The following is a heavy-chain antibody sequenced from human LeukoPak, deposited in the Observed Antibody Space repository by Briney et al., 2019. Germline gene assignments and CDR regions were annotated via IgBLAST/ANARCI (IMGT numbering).Heavy chain of an antibody. Sequence: GGSLRLSCAASGFTFSSYGMHWVRQAPGKGLEWVAVIWYDGSNKYYADSVKGRFTISRDNSKNTLYLQMNSLRAEDTAVYYCARDWMPAMVSPSYYYYGMDVWGQGTTVTVSS. V-gene: IGHV3-33*01. D-gene: IGHD5-18*01. CDR3: ARDWMPAMVSPSYYYYGMDV. J-gene: IGHJ6*02. CDR2: IWYDGSNK. CDR1: GFTFSSYG.